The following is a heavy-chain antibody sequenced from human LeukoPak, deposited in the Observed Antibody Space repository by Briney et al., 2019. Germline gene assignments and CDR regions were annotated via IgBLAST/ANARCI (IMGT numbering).Heavy chain of an antibody. CDR2: ISGSGGST. J-gene: IGHJ4*02. Sequence: GGSLRLSCAASGFTFSSYGMSWVRQAPGKGLEWVSAISGSGGSTYYADSVKGRFTISRDNSKNTLYLQMNSLRAEDTAVYYCARDYREYSGYNEGSFDYWGQGTLVTVSP. D-gene: IGHD5-12*01. V-gene: IGHV3-23*01. CDR3: ARDYREYSGYNEGSFDY. CDR1: GFTFSSYG.